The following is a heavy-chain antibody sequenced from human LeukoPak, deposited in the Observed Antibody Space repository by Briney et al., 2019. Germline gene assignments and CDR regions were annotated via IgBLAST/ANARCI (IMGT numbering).Heavy chain of an antibody. Sequence: GGSLRLSCAASGFATSTYAMAWVRQAPGKGLEWISSLSSGRSPSYSLEGRLTMSSDNARNTLYLQMDNLRGEDTAMYYCARQLGYCAAGTCYFDSWGHGTQVTVS. CDR2: LSSGRSP. D-gene: IGHD2-8*02. CDR3: ARQLGYCAAGTCYFDS. CDR1: GFATSTYA. J-gene: IGHJ4*01. V-gene: IGHV3-21*04.